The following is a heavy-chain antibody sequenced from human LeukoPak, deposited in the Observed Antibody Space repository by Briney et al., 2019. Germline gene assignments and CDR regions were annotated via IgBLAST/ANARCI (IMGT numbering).Heavy chain of an antibody. Sequence: SSETLSLTCTVSGGSINSDYWSWIRQPPGKGLEWIGYIYYSGSTNYNPSLKSRVTISVDTSKNQFSLKLCSVTAADTAVYYCARGRTGYQLLPTKKNSDYYYMDVWGQGTLVTVSS. J-gene: IGHJ6*03. V-gene: IGHV4-59*12. CDR1: GGSINSDY. CDR3: ARGRTGYQLLPTKKNSDYYYMDV. D-gene: IGHD2-2*01. CDR2: IYYSGST.